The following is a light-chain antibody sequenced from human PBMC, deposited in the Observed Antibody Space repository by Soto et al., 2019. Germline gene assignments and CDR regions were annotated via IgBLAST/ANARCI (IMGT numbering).Light chain of an antibody. V-gene: IGKV1-27*01. CDR3: QQYNCAPCT. CDR2: AAS. J-gene: IGKJ3*01. Sequence: DIQMTQSPSSLSASVGDRVTITCRASQGISNYLAWYQQKPGKVPKLLIYAASTLQSGVPSRFSGSGSGTDFALTINSLQSEDVETYDYQQYNCAPCTFGRGPKEDI. CDR1: QGISNY.